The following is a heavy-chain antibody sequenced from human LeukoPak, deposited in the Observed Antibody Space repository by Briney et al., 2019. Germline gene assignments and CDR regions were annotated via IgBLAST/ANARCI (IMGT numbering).Heavy chain of an antibody. Sequence: GGSLRLSCAASRFTFSDYYMSWIRQAPGKGLEGVSYINGSGSTIYYADSVKGRFTISRDNAKNSLYLQMNSLRVDDTAVYYCARASSVSYSETDFWGQGTLVTVSS. CDR2: INGSGSTI. V-gene: IGHV3-11*04. D-gene: IGHD1-26*01. J-gene: IGHJ4*02. CDR3: ARASSVSYSETDF. CDR1: RFTFSDYY.